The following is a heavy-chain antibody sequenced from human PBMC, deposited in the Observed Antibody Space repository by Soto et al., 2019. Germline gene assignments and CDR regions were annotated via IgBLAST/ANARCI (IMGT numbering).Heavy chain of an antibody. CDR3: ARDLLYCSGGSCYYYYYGMDV. V-gene: IGHV1-18*01. CDR2: ISAYNGNT. CDR1: GYTFTSYG. D-gene: IGHD2-15*01. Sequence: ASVKVSCKASGYTFTSYGISWVRQAPGQGLEWMGWISAYNGNTNYAQKLQGRVTMTTDTSTSTAYMELRSLRSDDTAVYYCARDLLYCSGGSCYYYYYGMDVWGQGTTVTVSS. J-gene: IGHJ6*02.